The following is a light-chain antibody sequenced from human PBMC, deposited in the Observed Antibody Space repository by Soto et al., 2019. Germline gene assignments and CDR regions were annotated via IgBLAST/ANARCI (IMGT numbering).Light chain of an antibody. V-gene: IGLV2-14*01. CDR1: SSDVGNYNY. CDR3: ISYTAGGTI. J-gene: IGLJ1*01. CDR2: EVS. Sequence: QSVLTQPASVSGSPGQSITISCTGTSSDVGNYNYVSWYQQHPGKAPKLMIYEVSNRPSGVSNRFSGSKSGNTASLTISGLQAEDEADYYCISYTAGGTIFGTGTKLTVL.